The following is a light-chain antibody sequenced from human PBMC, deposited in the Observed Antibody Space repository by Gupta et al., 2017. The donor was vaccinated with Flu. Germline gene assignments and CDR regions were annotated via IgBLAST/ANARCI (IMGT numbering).Light chain of an antibody. V-gene: IGLV3-21*02. CDR1: YIGSKS. CDR3: QVWDTSSDHVV. J-gene: IGLJ3*02. Sequence: SYVLTQPPSGSVAPGQTAKISCGGNYIGSKSVHWYQQKPGQAPVVVVYDDRDRPSGIPERFSGSNSGNSATLTISRVEAGDEADYYCQVWDTSSDHVVFGGGTKLTVL. CDR2: DDR.